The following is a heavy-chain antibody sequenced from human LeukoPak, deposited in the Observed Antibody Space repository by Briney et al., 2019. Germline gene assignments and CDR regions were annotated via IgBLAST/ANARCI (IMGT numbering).Heavy chain of an antibody. Sequence: GGSLRLSCAASGFTFSSYAMHWVRQAPGKGLEWVAVISYDGSNKYYADSVKGRFTISRDNSKNTLYLQMNSLRAEDTAVYYCAREGSTVPAFDYWGQGTLVTVSS. V-gene: IGHV3-30-3*01. CDR1: GFTFSSYA. J-gene: IGHJ4*02. D-gene: IGHD4-17*01. CDR2: ISYDGSNK. CDR3: AREGSTVPAFDY.